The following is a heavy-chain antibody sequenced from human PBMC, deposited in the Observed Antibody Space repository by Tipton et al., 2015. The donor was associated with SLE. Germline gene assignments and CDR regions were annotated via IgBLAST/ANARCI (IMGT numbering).Heavy chain of an antibody. CDR3: ARLGRAAGTPEKYFQH. V-gene: IGHV4-61*10. CDR2: IYYSGST. D-gene: IGHD6-13*01. J-gene: IGHJ1*01. CDR1: GGSISSGSYY. Sequence: LRLSCTVSGGSISSGSYYWSWVRQPAGKGLEWIGSIYYSGSTNYNPSLKSRVTISVDTSKSQFSLKLSSVTAADTAVYYCARLGRAAGTPEKYFQHWGQGTLVTVSS.